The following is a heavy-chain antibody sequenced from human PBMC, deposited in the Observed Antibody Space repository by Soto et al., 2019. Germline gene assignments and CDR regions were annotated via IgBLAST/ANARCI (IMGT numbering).Heavy chain of an antibody. J-gene: IGHJ4*02. D-gene: IGHD4-17*01. CDR3: ARGGNGDYVFDY. Sequence: PSETLSLTCAVYGGSFSDKFWTWIRQPPGKGLEWIGEINHSGSTNHNPSLKSRVTISIDTSKNQFSLKLNSVTAADTAVYYCARGGNGDYVFDYWGQGTLVTVSS. V-gene: IGHV4-34*01. CDR1: GGSFSDKF. CDR2: INHSGST.